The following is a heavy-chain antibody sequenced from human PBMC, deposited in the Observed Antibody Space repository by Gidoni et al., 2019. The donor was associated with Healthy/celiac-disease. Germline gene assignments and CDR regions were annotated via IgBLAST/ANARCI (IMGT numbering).Heavy chain of an antibody. CDR1: GFSFSSYS. Sequence: EVQLVESGGGLVQPGGSLRLSCAASGFSFSSYSMNWVRQAPGKGLEWVSYISSSSSTIYYADSVKGRFTISRDNAKNSLYLQMNSLRDEDTAVYYCAREEYDYVWGSYRYFDYWGQGTLVTVSS. CDR2: ISSSSSTI. V-gene: IGHV3-48*02. D-gene: IGHD3-16*02. CDR3: AREEYDYVWGSYRYFDY. J-gene: IGHJ4*02.